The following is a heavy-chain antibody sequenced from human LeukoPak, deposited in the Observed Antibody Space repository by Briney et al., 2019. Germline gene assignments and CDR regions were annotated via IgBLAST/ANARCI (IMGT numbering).Heavy chain of an antibody. Sequence: GGSLRLSCAASGFTFSSYSLNWVRQAPGKGLEWVSSISSSSSYIYYADSVKGRFTISRDNAKNSVYLQMNSLRAEDTAVYYCARGSYYDILTGYYIDYWGQGTLVTVSS. D-gene: IGHD3-9*01. CDR1: GFTFSSYS. CDR3: ARGSYYDILTGYYIDY. J-gene: IGHJ4*02. V-gene: IGHV3-21*01. CDR2: ISSSSSYI.